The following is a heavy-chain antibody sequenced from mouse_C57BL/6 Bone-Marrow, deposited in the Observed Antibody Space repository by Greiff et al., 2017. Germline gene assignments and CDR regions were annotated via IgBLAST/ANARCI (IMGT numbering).Heavy chain of an antibody. D-gene: IGHD2-4*01. V-gene: IGHV1-59*01. J-gene: IGHJ2*01. CDR2: IDPSDSYT. Sequence: QVQLQQPGAELVRPGTSVKLSCKASGYTFTSYWMHWVKQRPGQGLEWIGVIDPSDSYTNYNQKFKGKATLTVDTSSSTAYMQLSSLTSEDSAVYYCARRDFYYDYDNYWGQGTTLTVSS. CDR3: ARRDFYYDYDNY. CDR1: GYTFTSYW.